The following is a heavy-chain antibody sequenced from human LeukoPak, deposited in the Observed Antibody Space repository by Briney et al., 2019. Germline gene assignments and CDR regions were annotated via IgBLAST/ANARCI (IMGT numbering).Heavy chain of an antibody. CDR2: IYYSGIT. CDR1: GGSISSYY. CDR3: AREDYCGGGSCYSGYFQH. D-gene: IGHD2-15*01. Sequence: PSETLSLTCTVSGGSISSYYWSWIRLPPGKGLEWIGYIYYSGITDYNPSLRSRVTISVDTSKNQFSLKLSSVTAADTAVYYCAREDYCGGGSCYSGYFQHWGQGTLVTVSS. V-gene: IGHV4-59*01. J-gene: IGHJ1*01.